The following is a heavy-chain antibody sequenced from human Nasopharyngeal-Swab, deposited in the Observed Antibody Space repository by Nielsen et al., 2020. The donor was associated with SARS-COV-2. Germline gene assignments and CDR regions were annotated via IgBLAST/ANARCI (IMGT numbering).Heavy chain of an antibody. CDR2: IVVGSGNT. J-gene: IGHJ4*02. V-gene: IGHV1-58*01. CDR3: AAGVSGSGTYYTDFDY. Sequence: WVRQAPGQRLEWIGWIVVGSGNTNSAQKFQERVTITRDMSTRTAYMELSSLRSEDTAVYYCAAGVSGSGTYYTDFDYWGQGTLVTVSS. D-gene: IGHD3-10*01.